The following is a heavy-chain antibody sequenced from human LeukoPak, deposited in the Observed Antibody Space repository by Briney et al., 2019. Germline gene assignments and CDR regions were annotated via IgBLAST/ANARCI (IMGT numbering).Heavy chain of an antibody. CDR1: GYTFTNYG. Sequence: ASVKVSCKASGYTFTNYGIGWVRQAPGQGLEWMGWISAFNGNTNYAQKLQGRVSMTTDTSASTAYMELRSLRSDDTAVYYCAREESTGDLLWGQGTLVTVSS. CDR3: AREESTGDLL. D-gene: IGHD3-10*01. V-gene: IGHV1-18*01. CDR2: ISAFNGNT. J-gene: IGHJ4*02.